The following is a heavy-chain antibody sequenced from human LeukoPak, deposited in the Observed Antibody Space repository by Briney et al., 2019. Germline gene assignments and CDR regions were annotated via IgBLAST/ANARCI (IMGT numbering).Heavy chain of an antibody. D-gene: IGHD2-15*01. Sequence: GGSLRLSCAASGFTFSSYSMNWARQAPGKGLEWVSSISSSSSYIYYADSVKGRFTISRDNAKNSLYLQMNSLRAEDTAVYYCAREYCSGGSCYLSGYYYYMDVWGKGTTVTVSS. CDR1: GFTFSSYS. V-gene: IGHV3-21*01. J-gene: IGHJ6*03. CDR2: ISSSSSYI. CDR3: AREYCSGGSCYLSGYYYYMDV.